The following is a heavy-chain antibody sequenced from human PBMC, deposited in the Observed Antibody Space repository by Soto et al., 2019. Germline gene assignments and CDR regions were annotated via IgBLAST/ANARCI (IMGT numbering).Heavy chain of an antibody. CDR1: GFTVSSNY. CDR2: IYSGGST. CDR3: ATGRVDTWGDYYYYGMDV. Sequence: GGSLRLSCAASGFTVSSNYMSWVRQAPGKGLEWVSVIYSGGSTYYADSVKGRFTISRDNSKNTLYLQMNSLRAEDTAVYYCATGRVDTWGDYYYYGMDVWGQGTTVTVSS. D-gene: IGHD5-18*01. J-gene: IGHJ6*02. V-gene: IGHV3-53*01.